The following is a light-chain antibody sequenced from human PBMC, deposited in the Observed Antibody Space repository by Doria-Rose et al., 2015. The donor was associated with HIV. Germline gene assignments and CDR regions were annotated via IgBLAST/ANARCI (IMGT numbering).Light chain of an antibody. J-gene: IGKJ3*01. CDR2: WAS. Sequence: DIRVTQSPESLGMSLGERATLNCKSNQSLLYTSKNYLAWYQQKPGQPPKLLIYWASTRQSGVPARFSGSGPGTDFTPTISSLEAEDVAVYYCQQYYDTPSLGPGTTVDIK. V-gene: IGKV4-1*01. CDR1: QSLLYTSKNY. CDR3: QQYYDTPS.